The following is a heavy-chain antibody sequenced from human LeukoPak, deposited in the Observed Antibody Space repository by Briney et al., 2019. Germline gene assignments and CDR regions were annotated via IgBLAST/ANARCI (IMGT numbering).Heavy chain of an antibody. D-gene: IGHD3-10*01. V-gene: IGHV4-39*07. CDR3: AIDQVVRFGELSHFVY. Sequence: SETLSLTCTVSGGFISSSSYYWGWIRQPPGKGLEWIGRIYYSGSTYYNPSLKSQVTISVDTSKNQFSLKLSSVTAADTAVYYCAIDQVVRFGELSHFVYWGQGTLVTVSS. CDR2: IYYSGST. CDR1: GGFISSSSYY. J-gene: IGHJ4*02.